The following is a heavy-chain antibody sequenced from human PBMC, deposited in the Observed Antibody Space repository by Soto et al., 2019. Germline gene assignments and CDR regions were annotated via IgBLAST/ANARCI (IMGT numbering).Heavy chain of an antibody. CDR1: GGTFSSYA. D-gene: IGHD5-18*01. CDR3: ARMTAMVTPYFDY. Sequence: WASVKVSCKASGGTFSSYAISWVRQAPGQGLEWMGGIIPIFGTANYAQKFQGRVTITADESTSTAYMELSSLRSEDTAVYYCARMTAMVTPYFDYWGQGTLVTVSS. V-gene: IGHV1-69*13. CDR2: IIPIFGTA. J-gene: IGHJ4*02.